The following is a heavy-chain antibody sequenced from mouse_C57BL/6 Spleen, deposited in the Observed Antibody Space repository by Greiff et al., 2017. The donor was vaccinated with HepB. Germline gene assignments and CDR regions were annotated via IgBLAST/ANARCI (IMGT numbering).Heavy chain of an antibody. J-gene: IGHJ1*03. D-gene: IGHD1-1*01. V-gene: IGHV3-8*01. Sequence: VQLQQSGPGLAKPSQTLSLTCSVTGYSITSDYWNWIRKFPGNKLEYMGYISYSGSTYYNPSLKSRISITRDTSKNQYYLQLNYVTTEDTATYYCARYPHYYGSSPWYFDVWGTGTTVTVSS. CDR2: ISYSGST. CDR3: ARYPHYYGSSPWYFDV. CDR1: GYSITSDY.